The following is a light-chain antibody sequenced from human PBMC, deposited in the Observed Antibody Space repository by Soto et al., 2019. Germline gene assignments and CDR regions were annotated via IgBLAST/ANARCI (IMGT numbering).Light chain of an antibody. CDR1: QSVSYSSNNENY. CDR2: WAS. V-gene: IGKV4-1*01. CDR3: QQYYSAPHT. Sequence: DIVMTQSPDSLAVSLGERATINCKSSQSVSYSSNNENYLAWYQHRPGQPPKLLIYWASTRDSGVPDRFTGSGSGTDFTLTISSLQAEDVAVYYCQQYYSAPHTFGQGTRLEIK. J-gene: IGKJ5*01.